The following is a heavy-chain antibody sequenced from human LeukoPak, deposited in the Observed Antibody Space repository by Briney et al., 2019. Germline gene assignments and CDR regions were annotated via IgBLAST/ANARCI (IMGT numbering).Heavy chain of an antibody. CDR1: GFTFSSYG. J-gene: IGHJ4*02. V-gene: IGHV3-30*02. Sequence: PGGSLRLSCAASGFTFSSYGMHWVRQAPGKGLEWVAFIRYDGTNKYYADSVKGRFTISRDNFKNTLYLKMNNLRAEDTAVYYCARRIVGPSSGGDYWGQGTPVTVSS. CDR3: ARRIVGPSSGGDY. CDR2: IRYDGTNK. D-gene: IGHD1-26*01.